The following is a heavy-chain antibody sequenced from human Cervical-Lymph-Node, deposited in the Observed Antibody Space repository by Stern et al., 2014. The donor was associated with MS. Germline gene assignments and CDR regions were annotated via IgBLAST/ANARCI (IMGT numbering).Heavy chain of an antibody. Sequence: MELVESGAEVKKTGASVNVSCKTSGYNFTIYYIHWVRQAPGQGLEWMGIITPSSGRSSNAQKFQGRVTLIRDTSTSTVHMALNSLRSDDTAVYFCARDRGPHAFDIWGQGTMVTVSS. CDR3: ARDRGPHAFDI. CDR2: ITPSSGRS. D-gene: IGHD3-16*01. V-gene: IGHV1-46*01. J-gene: IGHJ3*02. CDR1: GYNFTIYY.